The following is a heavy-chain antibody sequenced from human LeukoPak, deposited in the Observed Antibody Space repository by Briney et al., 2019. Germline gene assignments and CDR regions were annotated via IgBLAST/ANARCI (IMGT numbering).Heavy chain of an antibody. D-gene: IGHD3-22*01. J-gene: IGHJ4*01. CDR3: ARDPIDSSGDY. Sequence: ASVKVSCKASGGTFSSYAISWVRQAPGQELESMGGIIPIFSTANCAQKFHGRVTITTDESTSTAYMELSSLRSEDTAVYYFARDPIDSSGDYWGQGTL. V-gene: IGHV1-69*05. CDR2: IIPIFSTA. CDR1: GGTFSSYA.